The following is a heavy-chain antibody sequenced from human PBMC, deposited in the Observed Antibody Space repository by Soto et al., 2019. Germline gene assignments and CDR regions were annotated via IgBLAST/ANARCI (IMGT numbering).Heavy chain of an antibody. Sequence: PGGSLRLSCAASGFTFSSYSMNWVRQAPGKGLEWVSSISSSSSYIYYADSVKGRFTISRDNAKNSLYLQMNSLRAEDTAVYYCARTSSIAARDLDYWGQGTLVTVSS. CDR3: ARTSSIAARDLDY. CDR1: GFTFSSYS. CDR2: ISSSSSYI. D-gene: IGHD6-6*01. J-gene: IGHJ4*02. V-gene: IGHV3-21*01.